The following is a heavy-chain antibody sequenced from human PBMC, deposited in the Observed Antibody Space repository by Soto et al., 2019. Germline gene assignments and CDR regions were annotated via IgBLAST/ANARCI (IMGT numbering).Heavy chain of an antibody. CDR3: ARDIDG. D-gene: IGHD2-15*01. J-gene: IGHJ4*02. CDR1: GFTFSSYS. V-gene: IGHV3-48*01. Sequence: GALRLSYAASGFTFSSYSMNWVRQAPGKGLEWVSYISSSSSTKFYADSVKGRFTISRDNARNSLYLQMNSLRAEDTAVYYCARDIDGGGQGTLVTVSS. CDR2: ISSSSSTK.